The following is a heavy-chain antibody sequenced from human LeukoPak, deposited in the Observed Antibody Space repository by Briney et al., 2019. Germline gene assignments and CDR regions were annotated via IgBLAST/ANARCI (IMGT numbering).Heavy chain of an antibody. Sequence: PGGSLRLSCAASGFTFSNYWMHWVRQAPGKGLVWVSRISTDGDTTTYADPVKGRFTVSRDNAKNTMYLQMNSLRAEDTAVYFCSRFSVVVAAYDYWGQGNLVTVSS. CDR3: SRFSVVVAAYDY. CDR2: ISTDGDTT. D-gene: IGHD6-19*01. V-gene: IGHV3-74*01. J-gene: IGHJ4*02. CDR1: GFTFSNYW.